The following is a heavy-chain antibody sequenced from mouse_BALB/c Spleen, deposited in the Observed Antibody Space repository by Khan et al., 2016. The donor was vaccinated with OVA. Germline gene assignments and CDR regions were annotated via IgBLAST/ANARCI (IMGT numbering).Heavy chain of an antibody. J-gene: IGHJ1*01. V-gene: IGHV9-3-1*01. CDR3: ARRKPYWYCDV. CDR2: INTYTGEP. Sequence: QIQLVQSGPELKKPGETVKISCKASGYTFTNYGMNWVKQSPGKGLKWMGWINTYTGEPTYADDFKGRFAFSLETSATTAYLQINNLRTEDTATYFWARRKPYWYCDVWGAGTTVTVSS. CDR1: GYTFTNYG.